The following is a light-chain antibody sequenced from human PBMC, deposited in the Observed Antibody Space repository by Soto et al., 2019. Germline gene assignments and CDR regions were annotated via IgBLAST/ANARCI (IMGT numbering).Light chain of an antibody. J-gene: IGKJ4*01. CDR1: QSVSSNY. CDR2: GAS. CDR3: QQYGSSPFT. V-gene: IGKV3-20*01. Sequence: EIVLTQSPGTLSLSPGERATLSCRASQSVSSNYLAWYQQKPGQAPRLLIYGASSRATGIPDRFSGSGSGTXXXXXXXRLEPEDFAVYYCQQYGSSPFTFGGGTKVEIK.